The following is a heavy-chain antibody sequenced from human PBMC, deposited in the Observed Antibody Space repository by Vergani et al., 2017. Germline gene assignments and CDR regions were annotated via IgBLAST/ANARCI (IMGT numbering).Heavy chain of an antibody. Sequence: QVQLVQSGAEVKKPGASVKVSCKTSGYTFTSFDINWVRQATGQGLEWMGWMNPNSGNTAYAQKFQGRVTMTRNTTISTAYMELRSLRSDDTAVYFCARGRLEYSTSLYYLDYWSLGALVTVSS. D-gene: IGHD6-6*01. V-gene: IGHV1-8*01. J-gene: IGHJ4*02. CDR3: ARGRLEYSTSLYYLDY. CDR1: GYTFTSFD. CDR2: MNPNSGNT.